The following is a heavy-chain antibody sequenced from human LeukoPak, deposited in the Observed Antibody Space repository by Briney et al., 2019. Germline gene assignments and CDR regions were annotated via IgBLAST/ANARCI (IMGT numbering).Heavy chain of an antibody. CDR3: ARDYAPRYYDILTGYGMDV. D-gene: IGHD3-9*01. V-gene: IGHV1-18*01. CDR2: ISAYNGNT. CDR1: GYTFTSYG. Sequence: ASVNVSCKASGYTFTSYGISWVRQAPGQGLEWMGWISAYNGNTNYAQKLQGRVTMTTDTSTSTAYMELRSLRSDDTAVYYCARDYAPRYYDILTGYGMDVWGQGTTVTVSS. J-gene: IGHJ6*02.